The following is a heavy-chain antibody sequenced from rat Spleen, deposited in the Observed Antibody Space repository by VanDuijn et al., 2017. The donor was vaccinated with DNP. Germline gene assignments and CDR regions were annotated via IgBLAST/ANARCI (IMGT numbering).Heavy chain of an antibody. V-gene: IGHV5S13*01. CDR1: GFTFSNYG. D-gene: IGHD1-12*02. CDR2: ITTGGSNT. CDR3: ANYNYYDGTY. Sequence: EVQLVESGGGFVQPGRSLKLSCTASGFTFSNYGMAWVRQAPAKGLEWVASITTGGSNTYYPDSVKGRFTISRDNAENTVYLQMNSLRSEDSATYYCANYNYYDGTYWGQGVMVTVSS. J-gene: IGHJ2*01.